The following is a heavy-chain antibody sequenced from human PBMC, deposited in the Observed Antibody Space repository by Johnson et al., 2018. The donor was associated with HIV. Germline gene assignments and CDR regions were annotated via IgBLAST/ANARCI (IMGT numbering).Heavy chain of an antibody. CDR1: GFTFSSYG. CDR2: ISYDGTNK. D-gene: IGHD1-26*01. CDR3: AKGLAWVGDSKFAFDI. V-gene: IGHV3-30*18. Sequence: QVQLVESGGGVVRPGGSLRLSCAASGFTFSSYGMQWVRQAPGKGLEWVAVISYDGTNKYYADSVKGRFTISRDNSKHTLYLQMNSLRVEDTAVYYCAKGLAWVGDSKFAFDIWGQGTMVTVSS. J-gene: IGHJ3*02.